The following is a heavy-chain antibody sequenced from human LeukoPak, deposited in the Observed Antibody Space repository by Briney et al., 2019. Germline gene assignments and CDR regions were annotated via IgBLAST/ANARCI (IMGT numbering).Heavy chain of an antibody. D-gene: IGHD5-12*01. J-gene: IGHJ6*02. Sequence: GGSLRLSCAASGFTFSSYAMHWVRQAPGKGLEWVAVISYDGSNKYYADSVKGRFTISRDNSKNTLYLQMNSLRAEDTAVYYCARVGYDYYYYYGMDVWGQGTTVTVSS. V-gene: IGHV3-30*14. CDR1: GFTFSSYA. CDR3: ARVGYDYYYYYGMDV. CDR2: ISYDGSNK.